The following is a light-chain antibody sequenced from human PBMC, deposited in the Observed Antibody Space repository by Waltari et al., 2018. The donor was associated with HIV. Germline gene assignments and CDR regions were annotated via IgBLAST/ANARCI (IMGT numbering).Light chain of an antibody. CDR3: QQYNNWPRT. J-gene: IGKJ1*01. V-gene: IGKV3-15*01. Sequence: EIVMTQSPGTLSVSPGERATLSCRASQSVSSNLAWYQQKPGQAPSLHIFGASTRATGIPARFSGSGSGTEFTLTISSLQSEDFAVYYCQQYNNWPRTFGQGTKVEIK. CDR2: GAS. CDR1: QSVSSN.